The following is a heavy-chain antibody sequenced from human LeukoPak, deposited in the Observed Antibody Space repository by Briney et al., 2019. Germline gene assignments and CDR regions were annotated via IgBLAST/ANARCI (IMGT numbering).Heavy chain of an antibody. CDR1: GGSISSGGYY. Sequence: SQTLSLTCTVSGGSISSGGYYWSWTRQHPGKGLEWIGYIYYSGSTYYNPSPKSRVTISVDTSKNQFSLKLSSVTAADTAVYYCAKGSPDSSGYYYPSHWGQGTLVTVSS. V-gene: IGHV4-31*03. D-gene: IGHD3-22*01. J-gene: IGHJ1*01. CDR3: AKGSPDSSGYYYPSH. CDR2: IYYSGST.